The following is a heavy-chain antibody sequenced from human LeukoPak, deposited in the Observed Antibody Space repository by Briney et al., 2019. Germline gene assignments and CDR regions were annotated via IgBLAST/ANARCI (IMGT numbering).Heavy chain of an antibody. J-gene: IGHJ3*02. Sequence: ASATVSCKASGYTFTGYYMHWVRQAPGQGLEWMGWINPNSGGTNYAQKFQGRVTMTRDTSISTAYMELSRLRSDDTAVYYCAAGRGYCSGGSCYGDDSFDIWGQGTMVTVSS. CDR3: AAGRGYCSGGSCYGDDSFDI. CDR1: GYTFTGYY. D-gene: IGHD2-15*01. V-gene: IGHV1-2*02. CDR2: INPNSGGT.